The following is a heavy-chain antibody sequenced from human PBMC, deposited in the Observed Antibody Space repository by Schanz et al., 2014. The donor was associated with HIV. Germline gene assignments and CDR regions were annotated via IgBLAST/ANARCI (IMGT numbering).Heavy chain of an antibody. CDR1: GFTFSSFG. V-gene: IGHV3-33*01. Sequence: VQLLESGGGLVQPGGSLRLSCAASGFTFSSFGMHWVRQAPGKGLEWVAVIWYDGGYKSYADSVTGRFTISRDNSKNTLYLQMNSLKTEDTAVYYCTTVKGYSSSWTTYYYYGMDVWGQGTTVTVSS. CDR3: TTVKGYSSSWTTYYYYGMDV. J-gene: IGHJ6*02. D-gene: IGHD6-13*01. CDR2: IWYDGGYK.